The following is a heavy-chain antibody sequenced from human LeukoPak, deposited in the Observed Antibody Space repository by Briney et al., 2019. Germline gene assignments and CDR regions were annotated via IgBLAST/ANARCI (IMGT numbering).Heavy chain of an antibody. Sequence: SGGSLRLSCAASGFTFSSYGMHWVRQAPGKGLEWVSSISSSSSYIYYADSVKGRFTISRDNAKNSLYLQMNSLRAEDTAVYYCARVRYYGSEIIPGYGMDVWGXGTTVTVSS. CDR3: ARVRYYGSEIIPGYGMDV. D-gene: IGHD3-10*01. J-gene: IGHJ6*04. CDR1: GFTFSSYG. V-gene: IGHV3-21*01. CDR2: ISSSSSYI.